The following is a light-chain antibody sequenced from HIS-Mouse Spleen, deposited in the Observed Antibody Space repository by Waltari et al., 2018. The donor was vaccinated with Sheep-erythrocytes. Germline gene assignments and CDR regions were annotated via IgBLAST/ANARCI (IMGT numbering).Light chain of an antibody. CDR2: EVS. V-gene: IGLV2-8*01. J-gene: IGLJ3*02. CDR1: TSDVGGNNY. CDR3: SSYAGSNNWV. Sequence: SALTQPPSASGSPDKSVTIPCTGTTSDVGGNNYVPWYQQHPGKAPKLMIYEVSKRPSGVPVRFSGSKSGNTASLTVSGLQAEDEADYYCSSYAGSNNWVFGGGTKLTVL.